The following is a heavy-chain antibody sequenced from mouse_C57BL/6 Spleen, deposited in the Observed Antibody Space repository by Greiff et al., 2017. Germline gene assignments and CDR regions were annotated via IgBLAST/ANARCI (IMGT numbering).Heavy chain of an antibody. CDR3: ARDMGHYFDY. CDR1: GYSITSGYY. D-gene: IGHD1-1*02. J-gene: IGHJ2*01. Sequence: EVKLVESGPGLVKPSQSLSLTCSVTGYSITSGYYWNWIRQFPGNKLEWMGYISYDGSNNYNPSLKNRISITRDTSKNQFFLKLNSVTTEDTATYYCARDMGHYFDYWGQGTTLTVSS. CDR2: ISYDGSN. V-gene: IGHV3-6*01.